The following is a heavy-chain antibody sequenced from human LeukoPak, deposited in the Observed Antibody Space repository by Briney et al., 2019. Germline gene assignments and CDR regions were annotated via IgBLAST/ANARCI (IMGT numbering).Heavy chain of an antibody. J-gene: IGHJ4*02. Sequence: PGGSLRLSCAASGFTFSSYAMTWVRQAPGKGLEWVSTISGNGGSTYYADSVKGRFTISRDNSKNTLYLQMNSLRAEDTAVYYCAKGSTIFGVVIRPFDYWGQGTLVTVSS. CDR1: GFTFSSYA. CDR3: AKGSTIFGVVIRPFDY. D-gene: IGHD3-3*01. V-gene: IGHV3-23*01. CDR2: ISGNGGST.